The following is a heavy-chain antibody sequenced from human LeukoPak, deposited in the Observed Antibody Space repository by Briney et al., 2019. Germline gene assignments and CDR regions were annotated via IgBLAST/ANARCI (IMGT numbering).Heavy chain of an antibody. Sequence: PSETLSLTCTVSGGPISSSSYYWGWIRQPPGKGLEWIGSIYYSGSTYYNPSLKSRVTISVDTSKNQFSLKLSSVTAADTAVYYCARRKIGSVGAHFSDGYYWGQGTLVTVSS. CDR2: IYYSGST. J-gene: IGHJ4*02. CDR3: ARRKIGSVGAHFSDGYY. CDR1: GGPISSSSYY. V-gene: IGHV4-39*01. D-gene: IGHD1-26*01.